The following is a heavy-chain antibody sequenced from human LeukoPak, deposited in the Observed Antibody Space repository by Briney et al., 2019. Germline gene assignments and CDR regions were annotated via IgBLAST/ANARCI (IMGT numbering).Heavy chain of an antibody. CDR3: AKDRDSSGLYDAFDI. J-gene: IGHJ3*02. CDR1: GFTFRTYR. Sequence: GGSLRLSCEASGFTFRTYRMNWVRQAPGKGLEWVSYISPGSTTIYYADSVKGRFTISRDNAKNSLYLQMNSLRDEDTAVYYCAKDRDSSGLYDAFDIWGQGTMVTVSS. V-gene: IGHV3-48*02. CDR2: ISPGSTTI. D-gene: IGHD3-22*01.